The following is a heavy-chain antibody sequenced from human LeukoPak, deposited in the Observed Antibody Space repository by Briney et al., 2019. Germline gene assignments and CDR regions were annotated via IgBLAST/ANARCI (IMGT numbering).Heavy chain of an antibody. Sequence: GGSLRLSCAASGFTFSSYSMNWVRQAPGKGLEWVSSISSSSSYIYYADSVKGRFTISRDNSKNTVYLQMNSLSTEDTAMYYCARDQSSGGRWLDYWGRGTLVTVSS. J-gene: IGHJ4*02. D-gene: IGHD2-15*01. CDR3: ARDQSSGGRWLDY. V-gene: IGHV3-21*01. CDR1: GFTFSSYS. CDR2: ISSSSSYI.